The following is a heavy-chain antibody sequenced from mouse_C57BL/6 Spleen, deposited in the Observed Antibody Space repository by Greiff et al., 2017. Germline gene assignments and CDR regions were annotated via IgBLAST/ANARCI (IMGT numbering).Heavy chain of an antibody. CDR3: ARDYSNYGAY. CDR2: IDPSDSET. D-gene: IGHD2-5*01. CDR1: GYTFTSYW. V-gene: IGHV1-52*01. Sequence: QVHVKQPGAELVRPGSSVKLSCKASGYTFTSYWMHWVKQRPIQGLEWIGNIDPSDSETHYNQKFKDKATLTVDKSSSTAYMQLSSLTSEDSAVYYCARDYSNYGAYWGQGTLVTVSA. J-gene: IGHJ3*01.